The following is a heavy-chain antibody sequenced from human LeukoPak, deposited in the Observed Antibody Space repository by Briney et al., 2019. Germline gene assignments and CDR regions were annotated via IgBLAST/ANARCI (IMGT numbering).Heavy chain of an antibody. CDR2: TKQDGSEK. Sequence: GGSLRLSCAASGFTFSRFWMSWVRQAPGKGLEWVANTKQDGSEKYYVDSVKGRFTISRDNAKRSLDLQLNSLRAEDTAIYYCARILPIDQSSHFYYWGQGTLVTVS. J-gene: IGHJ4*02. D-gene: IGHD2-2*01. CDR3: ARILPIDQSSHFYY. CDR1: GFTFSRFW. V-gene: IGHV3-7*05.